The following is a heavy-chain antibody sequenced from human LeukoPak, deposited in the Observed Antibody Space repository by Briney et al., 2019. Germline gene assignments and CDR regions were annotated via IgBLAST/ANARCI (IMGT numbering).Heavy chain of an antibody. J-gene: IGHJ6*02. V-gene: IGHV4-30-2*01. CDR1: GGSISSGGYS. Sequence: SQTLSLTCAVSGGSISSGGYSWSWIRQPPGKGLEWIGYIYHSGSTYYNPSLKSRVTISVDKSKNQFSLKLSSVTAADTAVYYCARHTKNIVVVPAANPKPPYGMDVWGQGTTVTASS. D-gene: IGHD2-2*01. CDR3: ARHTKNIVVVPAANPKPPYGMDV. CDR2: IYHSGST.